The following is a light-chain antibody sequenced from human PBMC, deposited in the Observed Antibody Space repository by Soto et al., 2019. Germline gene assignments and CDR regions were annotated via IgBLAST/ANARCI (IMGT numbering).Light chain of an antibody. CDR2: DAS. CDR3: QQCSNWTPTWT. Sequence: EIVLTQSPATLSLSPGERATLSCRASQSVSSYLAWYQQKPGQAPRLLIYDASKRVTGIPARFTGSGSGTDFTLTISSLEPEDFGVYYCQQCSNWTPTWTFGQGTKVEIK. J-gene: IGKJ1*01. V-gene: IGKV3-11*01. CDR1: QSVSSY.